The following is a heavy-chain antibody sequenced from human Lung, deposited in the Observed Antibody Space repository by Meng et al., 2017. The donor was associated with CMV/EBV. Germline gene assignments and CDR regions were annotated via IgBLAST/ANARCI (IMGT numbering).Heavy chain of an antibody. Sequence: GSLRLSCTVSGGSMKNYYWSWIRQPPGRGLEWIGYVYYTGSADKNPSLKNRVTLSVNTSNNQFSLALSSVTAADTALYYCARVERSEFWDTWWFDPGCQGTXVTVYS. D-gene: IGHD3/OR15-3a*01. J-gene: IGHJ5*02. CDR1: GGSMKNYY. CDR3: ARVERSEFWDTWWFDP. V-gene: IGHV4-59*01. CDR2: VYYTGSA.